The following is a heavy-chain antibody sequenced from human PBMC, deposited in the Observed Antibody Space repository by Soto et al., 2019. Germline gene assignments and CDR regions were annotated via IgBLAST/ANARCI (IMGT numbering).Heavy chain of an antibody. Sequence: PGGSLRLSCAASGFTFSSYGMHWVRQAPGKGLEWVAVISYDGSNKYYADSVKGRFTISRDSSKHTVYLQMDSLKVEDMAVYYCARDVDRTSHLNWFDPWGQGVMVTVSS. CDR3: ARDVDRTSHLNWFDP. J-gene: IGHJ5*02. V-gene: IGHV3-30*03. CDR1: GFTFSSYG. D-gene: IGHD5-12*01. CDR2: ISYDGSNK.